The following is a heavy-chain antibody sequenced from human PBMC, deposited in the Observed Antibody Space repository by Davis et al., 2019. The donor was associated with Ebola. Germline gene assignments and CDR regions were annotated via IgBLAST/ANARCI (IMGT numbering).Heavy chain of an antibody. D-gene: IGHD1-1*01. J-gene: IGHJ5*02. V-gene: IGHV4-31*03. CDR2: VFYRGDR. CDR3: ARAPANWNDPVHWFDT. CDR1: GGSISNGDYF. Sequence: MPSETLSLTCSVSGGSISNGDYFWTWIRQRPGKGLEWIANVFYRGDRYYNPSLKRRLGISVDTSKNQFSLTLTSVTAADTAVYFCARAPANWNDPVHWFDTWGQGTLVTVSS.